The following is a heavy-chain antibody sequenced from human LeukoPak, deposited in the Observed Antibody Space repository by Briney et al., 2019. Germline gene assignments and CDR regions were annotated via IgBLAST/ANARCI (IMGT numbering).Heavy chain of an antibody. Sequence: SQTLSLTCAVSGDSVSSNSSAWNWIRQSPSRGLEWLGRAYYRSKWYNDYAVSVKSRITINPDTSKNQFSLQLNSVTPEDTAVYYCARYNWNFHPYYYYGMDVWGQGTTATVSS. J-gene: IGHJ6*02. V-gene: IGHV6-1*01. D-gene: IGHD1-7*01. CDR1: GDSVSSNSSA. CDR2: AYYRSKWYN. CDR3: ARYNWNFHPYYYYGMDV.